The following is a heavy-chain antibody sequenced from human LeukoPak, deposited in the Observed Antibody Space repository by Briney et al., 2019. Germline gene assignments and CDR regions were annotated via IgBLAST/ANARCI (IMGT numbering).Heavy chain of an antibody. CDR3: ARDLLGNSGSYLRHPNGPPFDY. Sequence: PGGSLRLSCAASGFTFSSYWMHWVRHAPGKGLVWVSRINSDGSSTSYADSVKGRFTISRDNAKNTLYLQMNSLRAEDTAVYYFARDLLGNSGSYLRHPNGPPFDYWGQGTLVTVSS. V-gene: IGHV3-74*01. J-gene: IGHJ4*02. D-gene: IGHD1-26*01. CDR2: INSDGSST. CDR1: GFTFSSYW.